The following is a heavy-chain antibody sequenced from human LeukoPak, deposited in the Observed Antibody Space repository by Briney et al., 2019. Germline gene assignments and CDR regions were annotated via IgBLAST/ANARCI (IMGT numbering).Heavy chain of an antibody. CDR2: IKQDGSEK. D-gene: IGHD3-10*01. V-gene: IGHV3-7*03. Sequence: PGGSLRLSCAASGFTFSSYWMSWVRQAPGKGLEWVANIKQDGSEKYYVDSVKGRFTISRDNAKNSLYLQMNSLRAEDTALYYCAKDMGYYYGSGSLYYFDYWGQGTLVTVSS. CDR3: AKDMGYYYGSGSLYYFDY. CDR1: GFTFSSYW. J-gene: IGHJ4*02.